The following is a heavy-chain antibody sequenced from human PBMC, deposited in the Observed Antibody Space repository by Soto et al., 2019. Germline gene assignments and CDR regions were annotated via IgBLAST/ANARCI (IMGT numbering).Heavy chain of an antibody. J-gene: IGHJ4*02. CDR3: ARRGSGSYYDG. CDR2: ISGSGGST. CDR1: GFTFSSYA. D-gene: IGHD1-26*01. Sequence: EVQLLESGGGLVQPGGSLRLSCAASGFTFSSYAMRWVRQAPVKGLEWVAAISGSGGSTYYADSVKGRFTISRYNAKKALYMHMISLRAEDPDVYYCARRGSGSYYDGWGQGTLVTVSS. V-gene: IGHV3-23*01.